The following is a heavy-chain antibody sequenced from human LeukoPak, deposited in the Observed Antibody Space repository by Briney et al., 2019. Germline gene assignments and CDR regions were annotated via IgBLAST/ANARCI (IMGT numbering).Heavy chain of an antibody. Sequence: PGRSLRLSCAASGFTFSSYGMHWVRQAPGKGLEWVAVISYDGSNKYYADSVKGRFTISRDNSKNTLYLQMNSLRAEDTAVYYCAKELMDYCSSTSCYGHDAFDIWGQGTMVTVSS. J-gene: IGHJ3*02. D-gene: IGHD2-2*01. CDR1: GFTFSSYG. CDR3: AKELMDYCSSTSCYGHDAFDI. V-gene: IGHV3-30*18. CDR2: ISYDGSNK.